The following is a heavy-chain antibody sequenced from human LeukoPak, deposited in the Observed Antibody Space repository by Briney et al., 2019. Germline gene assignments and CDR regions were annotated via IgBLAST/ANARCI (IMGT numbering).Heavy chain of an antibody. CDR3: ARLGPAAGTSFDY. J-gene: IGHJ4*02. Sequence: SETLSLSCIVSGGSIRSYYWNWIRQPPGKGLEWIGYISYSGSTNYNPSLKSRVTISVDTSKNQFSLKLSSVTAADTAVYYCARLGPAAGTSFDYWGQGTLVTVSS. CDR2: ISYSGST. V-gene: IGHV4-59*08. CDR1: GGSIRSYY. D-gene: IGHD6-13*01.